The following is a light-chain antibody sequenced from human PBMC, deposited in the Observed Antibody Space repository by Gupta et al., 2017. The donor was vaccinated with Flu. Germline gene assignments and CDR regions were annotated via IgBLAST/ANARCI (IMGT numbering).Light chain of an antibody. J-gene: IGLJ3*02. V-gene: IGLV1-40*01. CDR2: IES. CDR3: QAWASSRNDWV. Sequence: VTTNCTGRRSNNGGSYDLHWYQQQPGTAPRRLIFIESNRHSAGPERFAGSKSGTTAALAITRRQGEDEADDYCQAWASSRNDWVFGGGTKVTVL. CDR1: RSNNGGSYD.